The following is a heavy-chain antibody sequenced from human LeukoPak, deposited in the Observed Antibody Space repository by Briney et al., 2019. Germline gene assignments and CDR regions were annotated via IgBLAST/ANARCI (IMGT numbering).Heavy chain of an antibody. CDR1: GYSFTNYW. V-gene: IGHV5-51*01. CDR3: ARPIVATTGDYYYGMDV. Sequence: GEPLKISCKASGYSFTNYWIAWVRQMPGRGLEGMGIIYPGNSETRYIPSFQGQVTISADKSISTAYLQWSSLKASDTAMYYCARPIVATTGDYYYGMDVWGQGTTVTVSS. J-gene: IGHJ6*02. D-gene: IGHD5-12*01. CDR2: IYPGNSET.